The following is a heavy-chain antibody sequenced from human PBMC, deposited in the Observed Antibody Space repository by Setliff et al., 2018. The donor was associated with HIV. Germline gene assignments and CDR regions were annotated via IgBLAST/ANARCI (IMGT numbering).Heavy chain of an antibody. D-gene: IGHD6-19*01. CDR1: GFTFDDYG. V-gene: IGHV3-20*04. Sequence: GGSLRLSCAASGFTFDDYGMGWVRQAPGKGLEWVSGLNWNGGSTDYANSVKGRFTISRGHTKNFLYLQMTSLRAEDTALYYCARVREGYASSGFYVYYYYYMDLWGKGTTVTVSS. CDR2: LNWNGGST. CDR3: ARVREGYASSGFYVYYYYYMDL. J-gene: IGHJ6*03.